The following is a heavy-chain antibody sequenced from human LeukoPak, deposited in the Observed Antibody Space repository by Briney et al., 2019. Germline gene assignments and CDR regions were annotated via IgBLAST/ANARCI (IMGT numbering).Heavy chain of an antibody. CDR3: AKIEGKYQLANVPDH. D-gene: IGHD2-2*01. J-gene: IGHJ4*02. Sequence: PGGFLNLSCAASGFTFSTYRMHWVRQAPGKGLEWVAFIRYDGNNKYYADFVKGRFTISRDNSKNTLYLHMNSLRTEDTAVYYCAKIEGKYQLANVPDHWGQGTLVTVSS. V-gene: IGHV3-30*02. CDR1: GFTFSTYR. CDR2: IRYDGNNK.